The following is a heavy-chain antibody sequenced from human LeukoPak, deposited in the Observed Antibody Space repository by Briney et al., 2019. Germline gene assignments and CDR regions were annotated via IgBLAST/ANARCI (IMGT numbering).Heavy chain of an antibody. CDR3: ARDPRKTYSSGWYYFDY. J-gene: IGHJ4*02. D-gene: IGHD6-19*01. CDR2: ISAYNGNT. V-gene: IGHV1-18*01. CDR1: GYTFSTYG. Sequence: ASVKVSCQASGYTFSTYGISWVRQAPGQGLDWMAWISAYNGNTNYAQKFQGRVTMTTDTSTSTAYMELKSLRSDDTAVYYCARDPRKTYSSGWYYFDYWGQGTLVTVSS.